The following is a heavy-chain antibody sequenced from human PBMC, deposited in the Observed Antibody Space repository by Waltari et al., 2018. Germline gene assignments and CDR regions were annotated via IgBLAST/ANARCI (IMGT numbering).Heavy chain of an antibody. CDR2: IKQDGSEK. CDR1: GFTFSGYW. D-gene: IGHD6-19*01. Sequence: EVQLVESGGGLVQPGGSLRLSCAASGFTFSGYWMSWVRQAPGKGLEWVANIKQDGSEKYYVDSVKGRFTISRDNAKNSLYLQMNSLRAEDTAVYYCASEPLSSGRYGYWGQGTLVTVSS. J-gene: IGHJ4*02. CDR3: ASEPLSSGRYGY. V-gene: IGHV3-7*01.